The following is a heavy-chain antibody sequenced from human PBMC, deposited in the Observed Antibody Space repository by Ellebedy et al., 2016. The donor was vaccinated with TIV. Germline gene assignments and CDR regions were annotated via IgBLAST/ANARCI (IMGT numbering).Heavy chain of an antibody. Sequence: AASVKVSCKASGYTFTSYAMHWVRQAPGQRLEWMGWINAGNGNTKYSQKFQGRVTITRDTSASTAYMELSSLRSEDTAVYYCARDSSGWYNYYYGMDVWGQGTTVTVSS. J-gene: IGHJ6*02. V-gene: IGHV1-3*01. CDR2: INAGNGNT. CDR1: GYTFTSYA. D-gene: IGHD6-19*01. CDR3: ARDSSGWYNYYYGMDV.